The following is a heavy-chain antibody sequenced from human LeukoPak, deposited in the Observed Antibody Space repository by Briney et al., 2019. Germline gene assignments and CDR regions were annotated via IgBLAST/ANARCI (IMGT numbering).Heavy chain of an antibody. CDR2: ISSSSSYI. CDR1: GFTFSSYS. CDR3: ARDRGYCSGGSCYLAYFDY. J-gene: IGHJ4*02. D-gene: IGHD2-15*01. Sequence: GGSLRLSCAASGFTFSSYSMNWVRQAPGKGLEWVSSISSSSSYIYYADSVKGRFTISRDNAKNSLYLQMNSLRAEDTAVYYCARDRGYCSGGSCYLAYFDYWGQGTLVTVSS. V-gene: IGHV3-21*01.